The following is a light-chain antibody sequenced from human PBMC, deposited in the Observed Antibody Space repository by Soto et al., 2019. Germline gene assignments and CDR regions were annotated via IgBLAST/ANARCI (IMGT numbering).Light chain of an antibody. CDR2: AVS. CDR3: QQYRPSHAIS. J-gene: IGKJ5*01. Sequence: EILLTQSPGTLSLSPGERATLSCRASRSVSSNYLGWYQQKPCQAPRLLIYAVSTRATGIPDSFSGSGSATDFTLTISRLQTQDSAPYFCQQYRPSHAISFGQGTRLEIK. CDR1: RSVSSNY. V-gene: IGKV3-20*01.